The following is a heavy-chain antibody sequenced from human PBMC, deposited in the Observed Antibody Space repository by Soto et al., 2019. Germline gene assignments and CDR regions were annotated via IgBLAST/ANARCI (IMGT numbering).Heavy chain of an antibody. CDR2: ISAYSGNS. D-gene: IGHD2-15*01. Sequence: ASVKVSCKASGYTFTSYGISWVRQAPGQGLEWMGWISAYSGNSMYAQKLQGRVTMTTDTSTSTAYMELRGLTSDDTAMYYCARHKVVVAATPKSFDPWGQGTLVTVSS. V-gene: IGHV1-18*01. J-gene: IGHJ5*02. CDR3: ARHKVVVAATPKSFDP. CDR1: GYTFTSYG.